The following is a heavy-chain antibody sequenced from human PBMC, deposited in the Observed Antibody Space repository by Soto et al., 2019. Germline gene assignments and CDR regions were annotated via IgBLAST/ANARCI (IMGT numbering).Heavy chain of an antibody. CDR3: ATVTRSSRKLGWFDP. V-gene: IGHV1-24*01. CDR1: GYTLTELS. Sequence: ASVKVSCKVSGYTLTELSMHWVRQAPGKGLEWMGGFDPEDGETIYAQKFQGRVTMTEDTSTDTAYMELSSLRSEDTAVYYCATVTRSSRKLGWFDPWGQGTLVTVSS. J-gene: IGHJ5*02. D-gene: IGHD2-21*02. CDR2: FDPEDGET.